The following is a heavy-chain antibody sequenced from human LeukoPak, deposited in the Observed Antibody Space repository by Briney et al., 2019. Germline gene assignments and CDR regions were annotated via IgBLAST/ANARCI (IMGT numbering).Heavy chain of an antibody. J-gene: IGHJ4*02. CDR2: ISSSSSTI. CDR1: GFTFSSYS. CDR3: AKAPVTTCRGAYCYPFDY. Sequence: GGSLRLSCAASGFTFSSYSMNWVRQAPGKGLEWVSKISSSSSTIYYADSVKGRFTISRDSSKNTLFLQMNRLRPEDAAVYYCAKAPVTTCRGAYCYPFDYWGQGTLVTVSS. D-gene: IGHD2-21*01. V-gene: IGHV3-48*01.